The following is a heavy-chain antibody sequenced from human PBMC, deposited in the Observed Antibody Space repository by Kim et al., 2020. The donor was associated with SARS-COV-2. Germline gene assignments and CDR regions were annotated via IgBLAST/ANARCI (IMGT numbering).Heavy chain of an antibody. CDR3: XKALXRGVKXYYYGXDV. D-gene: IGHD3-10*01. V-gene: IGHV3-30*18. CDR1: GFTFSTYG. J-gene: IGHJ6*01. Sequence: GGSLRLSCAASGFTFSTYGMYWIRQAPGKGLEWVALXSYDGSNEYYADSVKGRXXISRXXSKNTXYLQXTSLRAEDTALFYCXKALXRGVKXYYYGXDVWXXGTTXTVSX. CDR2: XSYDGSNE.